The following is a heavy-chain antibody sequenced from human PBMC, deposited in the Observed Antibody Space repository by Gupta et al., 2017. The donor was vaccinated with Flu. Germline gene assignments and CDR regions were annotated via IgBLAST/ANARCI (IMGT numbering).Heavy chain of an antibody. V-gene: IGHV3-74*01. CDR3: ATVFEY. CDR2: GDSDGSGT. D-gene: IGHD2-21*02. Sequence: EVQLVQSGGGLVQTGGSLRLYCAASGFTFSNYWMYWVRQVPGKGLVWVSRGDSDGSGTSYADSLRGRLTISRDNAKNTLYLQMNSLRAEDTAVYYCATVFEYWCQGTLVTVSS. CDR1: GFTFSNYW. J-gene: IGHJ4*02.